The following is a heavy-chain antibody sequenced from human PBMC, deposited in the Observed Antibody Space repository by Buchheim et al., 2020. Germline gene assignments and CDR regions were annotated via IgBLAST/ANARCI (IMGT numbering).Heavy chain of an antibody. J-gene: IGHJ6*02. CDR2: IYYSGST. D-gene: IGHD3-10*01. Sequence: QLQLQESGPGLVKPSETLSLTCTVSGGSISSSSYYWGWIRQPPGKGLEWIGSIYYSGSTYYNPSLKSRVTISVDTSKNQFSLKLSSVTAADTAVYYCARGAGEVRGVITYYYGMDVWGQGTT. CDR3: ARGAGEVRGVITYYYGMDV. CDR1: GGSISSSSYY. V-gene: IGHV4-39*01.